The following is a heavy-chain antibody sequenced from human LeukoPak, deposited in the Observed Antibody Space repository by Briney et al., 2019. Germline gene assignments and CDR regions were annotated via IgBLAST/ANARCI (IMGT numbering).Heavy chain of an antibody. CDR3: AREFWEWGFDY. Sequence: PSETLSLTCTVSGGSISSYYWSWIRQPPGKGLEWIGYIYYSGSTNYNPSLKSRVTISVDTSKNQFSLKLSSVTAADTAVYYCAREFWEWGFDYWGQGTLVTVSS. CDR2: IYYSGST. CDR1: GGSISSYY. V-gene: IGHV4-59*01. D-gene: IGHD3-3*01. J-gene: IGHJ4*02.